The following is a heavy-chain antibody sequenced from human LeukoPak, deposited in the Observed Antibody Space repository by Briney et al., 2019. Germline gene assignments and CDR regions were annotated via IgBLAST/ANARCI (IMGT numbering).Heavy chain of an antibody. Sequence: PGRSLRLSCAASGFTFSSYGMHWVRQAPGKGLEWVAVISYDGSNKYYADSVKGRFTISRDNSKNTLYLQMNSLRAEDTAVYYCVEGGAARFDYWGQGTLVAVSS. D-gene: IGHD5-18*01. CDR1: GFTFSSYG. CDR3: VEGGAARFDY. CDR2: ISYDGSNK. J-gene: IGHJ4*02. V-gene: IGHV3-30*18.